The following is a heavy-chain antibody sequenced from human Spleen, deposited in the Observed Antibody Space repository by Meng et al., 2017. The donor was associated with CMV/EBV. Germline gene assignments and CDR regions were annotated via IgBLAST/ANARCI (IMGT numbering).Heavy chain of an antibody. Sequence: CTVSGGSIRSGDYYWSWIRQPPGKGLEWIGYIYYNGSPYYNPPLQSRVSISVDTSKNHFSLKLNSVTAADTAVYYCVRDIGGHGKIDSWGQGTLVTVSS. CDR3: VRDIGGHGKIDS. D-gene: IGHD5-12*01. J-gene: IGHJ4*02. CDR1: GGSIRSGDYY. V-gene: IGHV4-30-4*08. CDR2: IYYNGSP.